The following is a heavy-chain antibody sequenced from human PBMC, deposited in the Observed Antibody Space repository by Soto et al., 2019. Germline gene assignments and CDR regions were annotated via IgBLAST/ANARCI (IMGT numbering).Heavy chain of an antibody. J-gene: IGHJ4*02. V-gene: IGHV4-59*01. CDR3: ARGAQGYCSGGACYSGKPPDY. D-gene: IGHD2-15*01. Sequence: KQSETLSLPCSVSGASISNNYWSWIRQPPGKGLEWIGYLYYTGSANSNPSLKSRVTISGDTSKTQVSLTMTSVTAADTAVYYCARGAQGYCSGGACYSGKPPDYWGQGTLVTVSS. CDR2: LYYTGSA. CDR1: GASISNNY.